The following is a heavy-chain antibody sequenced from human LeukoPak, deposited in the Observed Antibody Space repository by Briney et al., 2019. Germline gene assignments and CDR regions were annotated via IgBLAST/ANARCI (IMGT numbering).Heavy chain of an antibody. CDR3: ARFVGSDYTGSFDL. V-gene: IGHV3-33*01. J-gene: IGHJ6*02. Sequence: PGTSLRLSCAGSGFRFSSHGMHWVRQAPGKGREWLGYIWYDGSNPDYVDPVKGRFTISRDNSKNTVYLQMNSLRAEDTAVYHCARFVGSDYTGSFDLWGQGTTVTVSS. D-gene: IGHD3-10*01. CDR1: GFRFSSHG. CDR2: IWYDGSNP.